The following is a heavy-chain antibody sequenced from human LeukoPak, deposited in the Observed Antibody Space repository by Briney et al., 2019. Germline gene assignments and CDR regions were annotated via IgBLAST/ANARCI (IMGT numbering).Heavy chain of an antibody. D-gene: IGHD3-3*01. Sequence: SETLSLTCTVSGGSISSGSYYWSWIRQLPGKGLEWIGSMYYSGSTYYNPSLRSRVIISEDTSKNQFSLKLSSVTAADTAVYYCARRFFWSGYYAYWGQGTLVTVSS. CDR2: MYYSGST. J-gene: IGHJ4*02. V-gene: IGHV4-31*03. CDR1: GGSISSGSYY. CDR3: ARRFFWSGYYAY.